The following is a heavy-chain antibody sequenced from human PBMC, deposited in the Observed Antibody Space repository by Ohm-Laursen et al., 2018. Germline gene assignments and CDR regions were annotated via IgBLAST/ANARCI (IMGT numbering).Heavy chain of an antibody. Sequence: GTLSLTCPVSGGSISSYYWSWIRQPPGKGLEWIGYIYYTGSTNYNPSLKSRVTISVDTSKNQFYLNLSSVTAADTAVYYCARRNGYIVDYWGQGTLVTVSS. CDR2: IYYTGST. D-gene: IGHD5-24*01. CDR1: GGSISSYY. CDR3: ARRNGYIVDY. J-gene: IGHJ4*02. V-gene: IGHV4-59*01.